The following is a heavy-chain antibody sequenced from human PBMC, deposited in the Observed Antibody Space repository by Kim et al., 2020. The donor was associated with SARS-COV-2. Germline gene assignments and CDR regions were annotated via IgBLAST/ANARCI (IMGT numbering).Heavy chain of an antibody. V-gene: IGHV4-59*08. Sequence: SETLSLTCTVSGGSISSYYWSWIRQPPGKGLEWIGYIYYSGSTNYNPSLKSRVTISVDTSKNQFSLKLSSVTAADTAVYYCARHPISPHSSSWYYFDYWGQGTLVTVSS. J-gene: IGHJ4*02. CDR1: GGSISSYY. CDR2: IYYSGST. D-gene: IGHD6-13*01. CDR3: ARHPISPHSSSWYYFDY.